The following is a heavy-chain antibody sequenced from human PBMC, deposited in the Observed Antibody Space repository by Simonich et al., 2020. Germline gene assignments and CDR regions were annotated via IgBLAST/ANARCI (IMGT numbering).Heavy chain of an antibody. D-gene: IGHD4-4*01. CDR3: ARDYSNYDAFDI. CDR2: INREGSST. V-gene: IGHV3-74*01. CDR1: GFTFSSYW. Sequence: EVQLVESGGGLVQPGGSLRLSCAASGFTFSSYWMHWVRQAPGKGLVWVSRINREGSSTSYAYAGKGRFTISRDNAKNTLYLQMNSLRAEDTAVYYCARDYSNYDAFDIWGQGTMVTVSS. J-gene: IGHJ3*02.